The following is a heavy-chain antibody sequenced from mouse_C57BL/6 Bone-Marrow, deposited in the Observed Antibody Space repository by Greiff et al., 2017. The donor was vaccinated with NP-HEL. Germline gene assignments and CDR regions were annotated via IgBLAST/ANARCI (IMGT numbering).Heavy chain of an antibody. Sequence: QVQLKQSGPELVKPGASVKISCKASGYTFTDYYINWVKQRPGQGLEWIGWIFPGSGSTYYNEKFKGKATLTVDKSSSTAYMLLSSLASEDSAVYFCAPHYYGSSWFAYWGQGTLVTVSA. D-gene: IGHD1-1*01. V-gene: IGHV1-75*01. CDR3: APHYYGSSWFAY. CDR1: GYTFTDYY. CDR2: IFPGSGST. J-gene: IGHJ3*01.